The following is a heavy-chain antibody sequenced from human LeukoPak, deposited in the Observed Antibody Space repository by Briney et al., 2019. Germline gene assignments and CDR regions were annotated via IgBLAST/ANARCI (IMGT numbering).Heavy chain of an antibody. J-gene: IGHJ4*02. CDR2: MNPNSGNT. V-gene: IGHV1-8*01. CDR3: ASTRSYGGNSALDY. D-gene: IGHD4-23*01. CDR1: GYTFTSYD. Sequence: GASVKVSCKASGYTFTSYDINWVRQATGQGLEWMGWMNPNSGNTGYAQKFQGRVTMTRSTSISTAYMELRSLRSEATAVYYCASTRSYGGNSALDYWGQGTLVTVSS.